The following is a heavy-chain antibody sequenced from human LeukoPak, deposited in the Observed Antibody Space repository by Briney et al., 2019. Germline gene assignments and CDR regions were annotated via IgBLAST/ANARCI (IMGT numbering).Heavy chain of an antibody. CDR2: IYYSGST. D-gene: IGHD5-12*01. CDR1: GGSISSYY. Sequence: PSETLSLTCTVSGGSISSYYWSWIRHPPGKGLEWIGYIYYSGSTNYNPSLKSRVTTSVDTSKNQFSLKLSSVTAADTAVYYCARVMRYSGYALDYWGQGTLVTVSS. CDR3: ARVMRYSGYALDY. V-gene: IGHV4-59*01. J-gene: IGHJ4*02.